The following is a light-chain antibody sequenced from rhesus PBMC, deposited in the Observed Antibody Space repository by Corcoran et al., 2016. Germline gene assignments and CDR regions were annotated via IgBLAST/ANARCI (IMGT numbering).Light chain of an antibody. CDR2: GVS. CDR3: FSYTTTDTYI. Sequence: QAGPTQPPSVSGSPGQSVTISCTGTSSDVGGFNYVSWYQHHPGKAPKLMIYGVSQRPSGVSDRFSGSKSGNTASLTISGLQAEDEADYFCFSYTTTDTYIFGVGTRLTVL. J-gene: IGLJ1*01. V-gene: IGLV2S7*01. CDR1: SSDVGGFNY.